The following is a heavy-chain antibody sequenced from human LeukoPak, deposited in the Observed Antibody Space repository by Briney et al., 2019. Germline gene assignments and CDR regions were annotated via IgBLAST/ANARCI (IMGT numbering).Heavy chain of an antibody. CDR3: ARTFGELFHFDY. Sequence: SQTLSLTCAVSGGSISSGGYSWSWIRQPPGKGLEWIGYIYHSGSTYYNPSLKSRVTISVDRSKNQFSLKLSSVTAADTAVYYCARTFGELFHFDYWGQGTLATVSS. CDR2: IYHSGST. CDR1: GGSISSGGYS. V-gene: IGHV4-30-2*01. D-gene: IGHD3-10*01. J-gene: IGHJ4*02.